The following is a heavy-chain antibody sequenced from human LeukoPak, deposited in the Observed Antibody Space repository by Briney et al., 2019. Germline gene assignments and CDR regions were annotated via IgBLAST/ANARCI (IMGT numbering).Heavy chain of an antibody. CDR2: IYSGGST. D-gene: IGHD2-21*02. J-gene: IGHJ4*02. CDR1: GFTVSSNY. CDR3: ARGPGNCGGDCYFDY. Sequence: GGSLRLSCAASGFTVSSNYMSWVRQAPGKGLEWVSVIYSGGSTYYADSVKGRFTISRDNSKNTLYLQMNSLRAEDTAVYYCARGPGNCGGDCYFDYWGQGTLVTVSS. V-gene: IGHV3-66*01.